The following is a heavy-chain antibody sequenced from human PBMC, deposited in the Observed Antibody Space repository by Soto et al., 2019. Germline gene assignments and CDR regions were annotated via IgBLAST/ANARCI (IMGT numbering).Heavy chain of an antibody. CDR1: GYTFTSYA. Sequence: EASVKVSCKASGYTFTSYARHWVRQAPGQRLEWMGWINAGNGNTKYSQKFQGRVTITRDTSASTAYMELSSLRSEDTAVYYCARGSDYSNFFDYWGQGTLVTVSS. CDR2: INAGNGNT. J-gene: IGHJ4*02. V-gene: IGHV1-3*01. D-gene: IGHD4-4*01. CDR3: ARGSDYSNFFDY.